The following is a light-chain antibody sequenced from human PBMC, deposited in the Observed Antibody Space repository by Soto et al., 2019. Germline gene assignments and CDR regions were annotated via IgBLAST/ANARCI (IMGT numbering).Light chain of an antibody. CDR3: SSYTSSSTLYV. Sequence: QSALTQPASVSGSPGQSITISCTGTSSDVGAYNYVSWYQQHPGKAPKLMIYDVSDRPSGVSNRFSGSKSGNTASLTISRLQAEDEADYYCSSYTSSSTLYVFGTGTKVTVL. V-gene: IGLV2-14*01. CDR1: SSDVGAYNY. CDR2: DVS. J-gene: IGLJ1*01.